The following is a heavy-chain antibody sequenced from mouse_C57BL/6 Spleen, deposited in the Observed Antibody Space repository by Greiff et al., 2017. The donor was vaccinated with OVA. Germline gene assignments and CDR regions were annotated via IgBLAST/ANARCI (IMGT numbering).Heavy chain of an antibody. CDR1: GYTFTSYW. CDR3: AMGRYDAPFAY. Sequence: QVQLQQPGAELVKPGASVKLSCKASGYTFTSYWMQWVKQRPGQGLEWIGEIDPSDSYTTYNQKFKGKATLTVDTSSSTAYMQLSSLTSEDSAGYYCAMGRYDAPFAYWGKGTLVTVSA. J-gene: IGHJ3*01. V-gene: IGHV1-50*01. D-gene: IGHD2-3*01. CDR2: IDPSDSYT.